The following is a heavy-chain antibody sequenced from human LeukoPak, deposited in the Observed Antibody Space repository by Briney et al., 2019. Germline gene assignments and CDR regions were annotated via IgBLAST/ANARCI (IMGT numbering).Heavy chain of an antibody. D-gene: IGHD5-24*01. CDR2: IYHSGST. J-gene: IGHJ4*02. CDR1: GYSISSGYC. Sequence: SETLSLTCAVSGYSISSGYCWGWIRQPPGKGLEWIGSIYHSGSTYYNPSLKSRVTISVDTSKNQFSLKLSSVTAADTAVYYCARRGDGYKTYYFDYWGQGTLVTVSS. CDR3: ARRGDGYKTYYFDY. V-gene: IGHV4-38-2*01.